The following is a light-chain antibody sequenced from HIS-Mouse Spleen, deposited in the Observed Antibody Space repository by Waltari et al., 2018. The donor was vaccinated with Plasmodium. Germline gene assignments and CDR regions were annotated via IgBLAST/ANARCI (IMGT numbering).Light chain of an antibody. CDR2: GAS. J-gene: IGKJ2*01. Sequence: EIVLTQSPATLSLSPGERATLSCRASQSVSSSYLAWYPEKPGQAPSLLIYGASSRATGIPDRFSGSGSGTDFTLTISRLEPEDFAVYYCQQYGSSPYTFGQGTKLEIK. CDR3: QQYGSSPYT. CDR1: QSVSSSY. V-gene: IGKV3-20*01.